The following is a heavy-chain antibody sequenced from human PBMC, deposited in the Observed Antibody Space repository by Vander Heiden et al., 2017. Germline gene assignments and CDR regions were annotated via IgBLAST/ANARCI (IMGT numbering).Heavy chain of an antibody. CDR3: ARSCLRGLYYFDY. CDR1: GGSISSSSYY. J-gene: IGHJ4*02. Sequence: QLQLQESGPGLVKPSETLSLTCTVSGGSISSSSYYWGWIRQPPGKGLEWIGSIYYSGSTYYNPALKSRVTISVDTSKNQFSLKLRSVTAADTAVYYCARSCLRGLYYFDYWGEGTMVTISS. V-gene: IGHV4-39*01. D-gene: IGHD3-10*01. CDR2: IYYSGST.